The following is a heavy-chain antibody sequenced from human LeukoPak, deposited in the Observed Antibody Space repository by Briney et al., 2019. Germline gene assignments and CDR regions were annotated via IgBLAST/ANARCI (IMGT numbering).Heavy chain of an antibody. V-gene: IGHV3-7*01. CDR2: IKQDGSEK. Sequence: GGSLRLSCAASGFTFSSYWMSWVRQAPGKGLEWVANIKQDGSEKYYVDSVKGRFTISRDNAKNSLYLQMNSLRAEDTAVYYCARVGYYDFWEEDYYYMDVWGKGTTVTVSS. CDR3: ARVGYYDFWEEDYYYMDV. J-gene: IGHJ6*03. D-gene: IGHD3-3*01. CDR1: GFTFSSYW.